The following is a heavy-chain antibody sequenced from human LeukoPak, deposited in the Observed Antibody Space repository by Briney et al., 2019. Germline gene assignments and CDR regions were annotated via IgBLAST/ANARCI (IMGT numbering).Heavy chain of an antibody. CDR2: IYYSGST. CDR3: ARSRITIFGVVTGFDP. V-gene: IGHV4-59*01. Sequence: NPSETLSLTCTVSGGSISSYYWSWIRQPPGKGLEWIGDIYYSGSTNYNPSLKSRVTISVDTSKNQFSLKLSSVTAADTAVYYYARSRITIFGVVTGFDPWGQGTLVTVSS. J-gene: IGHJ5*02. CDR1: GGSISSYY. D-gene: IGHD3-3*01.